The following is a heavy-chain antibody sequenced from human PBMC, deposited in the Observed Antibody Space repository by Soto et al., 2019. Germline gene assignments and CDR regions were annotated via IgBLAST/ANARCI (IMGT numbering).Heavy chain of an antibody. CDR3: AKAPRLPGLGMDV. CDR1: GFTFSSYG. J-gene: IGHJ6*02. CDR2: ISYDGSNK. V-gene: IGHV3-30*18. Sequence: QVQLVESGGGVVQPGRSLRLSCAASGFTFSSYGMHWVRQAPGKGLEWVAVISYDGSNKYYAESVKGRFTISRDNSKNTLYLQMDSLRAEDTAVYYCAKAPRLPGLGMDVWGQGTTVTVSS.